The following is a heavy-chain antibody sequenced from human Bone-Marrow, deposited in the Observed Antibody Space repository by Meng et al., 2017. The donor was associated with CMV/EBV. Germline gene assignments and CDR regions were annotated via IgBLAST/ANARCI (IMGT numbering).Heavy chain of an antibody. V-gene: IGHV4-30-4*08. CDR3: ARGVHVVSGDWFDP. D-gene: IGHD7-27*01. Sequence: SETLSLTCTVSGDSMSSGDYHWNWIRQSPGKGLEWIGYIYYRGTTYYNPSLESRLTISVDTSKNQFSLKLRSVTAADTAVYFCARGVHVVSGDWFDPWGQGTLVTVSS. CDR1: GDSMSSGDYH. CDR2: IYYRGTT. J-gene: IGHJ5*02.